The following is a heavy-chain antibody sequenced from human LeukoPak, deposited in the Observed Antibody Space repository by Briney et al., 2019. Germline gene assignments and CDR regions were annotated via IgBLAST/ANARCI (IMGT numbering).Heavy chain of an antibody. V-gene: IGHV3-48*02. D-gene: IGHD3-9*01. CDR3: ATDQRYAFDY. J-gene: IGHJ4*02. Sequence: GGSLRLSCAASGFTFSRYSMNWVRQAPGKGLEWISNIRTTAEGAKYAYYADSVKGRVTISRDDGKNTLYLHMNSLRDDDTAVYYCATDQRYAFDYWGQGILVTVPS. CDR2: IRTTAEGAKYA. CDR1: GFTFSRYS.